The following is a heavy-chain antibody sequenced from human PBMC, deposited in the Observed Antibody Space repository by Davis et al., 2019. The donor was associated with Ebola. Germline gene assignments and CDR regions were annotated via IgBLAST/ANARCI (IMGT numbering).Heavy chain of an antibody. CDR3: AREYRSFDY. CDR2: IQYDGSNK. J-gene: IGHJ4*02. Sequence: PEGSLRLSCAASGFTFSSYGMHWVRQAPGKGLEWVAFIQYDGSNKYYADSVKGRFTISRDNAKNSLYLQMNSLRAEDMALYYCAREYRSFDYWGQGTLVTVSS. D-gene: IGHD6-6*01. V-gene: IGHV3-30*02. CDR1: GFTFSSYG.